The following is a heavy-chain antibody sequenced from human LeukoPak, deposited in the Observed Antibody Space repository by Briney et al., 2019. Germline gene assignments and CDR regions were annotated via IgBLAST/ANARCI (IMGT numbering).Heavy chain of an antibody. D-gene: IGHD1-14*01. CDR3: VRHEHNPQFDP. CDR1: GGSIISPNYY. J-gene: IGHJ5*02. CDR2: ISYSVSA. Sequence: PSETLSLTCTVSGGSIISPNYYWAWVRQPPGKGQGWIGSISYSVSAHYYPSLKSRVTTSIDTSKNQFSLKLSSVTAADTAVYYCVRHEHNPQFDPWGQGTLVTVSS. V-gene: IGHV4-39*01.